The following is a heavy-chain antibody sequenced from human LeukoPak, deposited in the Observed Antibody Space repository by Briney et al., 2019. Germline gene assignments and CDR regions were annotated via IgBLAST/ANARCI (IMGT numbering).Heavy chain of an antibody. Sequence: ASVKVSCKASGYTFTGYYMHWVRQAPGQGLEWMGWINPNSGGTNYAQKFQGRVTMTRDTSISTAYMELSRLRSDDTAVYYCARAPKYSSSYDYWGQGTLVTVSS. V-gene: IGHV1-2*02. J-gene: IGHJ4*02. CDR1: GYTFTGYY. CDR2: INPNSGGT. CDR3: ARAPKYSSSYDY. D-gene: IGHD6-13*01.